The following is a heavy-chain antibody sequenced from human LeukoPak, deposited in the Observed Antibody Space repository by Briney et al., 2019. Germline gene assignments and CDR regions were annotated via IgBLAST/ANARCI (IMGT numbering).Heavy chain of an antibody. V-gene: IGHV3-21*01. CDR1: GFTFSSYS. J-gene: IGHJ4*02. CDR2: ISSSSSSYSYT. D-gene: IGHD6-13*01. Sequence: GGSLRLSCSASGFTFSSYSMHWVRQAPGKGLEWVSSISSSSSSYSYTYYADSVKCRFTISRDNSKNTLYLQMNSLRAEDTAVYYCAKDSAGVFDYWGQGTLVTVSS. CDR3: AKDSAGVFDY.